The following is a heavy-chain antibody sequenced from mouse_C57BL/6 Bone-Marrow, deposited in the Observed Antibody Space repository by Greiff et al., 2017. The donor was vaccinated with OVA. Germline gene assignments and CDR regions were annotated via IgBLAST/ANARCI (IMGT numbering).Heavy chain of an antibody. J-gene: IGHJ3*01. V-gene: IGHV1-81*01. D-gene: IGHD2-4*01. CDR2: IYPRSGNT. CDR3: AGDYDEGAWFAY. Sequence: VQLQQSGAELARPGASVKLSCKASGYTFTSYGISWVKQRTGQGLEWIGEIYPRSGNTYYNEKFKGKATLTADKSSSTAYMELRSLTSEYSAVYFCAGDYDEGAWFAYWGQGTLVTVSA. CDR1: GYTFTSYG.